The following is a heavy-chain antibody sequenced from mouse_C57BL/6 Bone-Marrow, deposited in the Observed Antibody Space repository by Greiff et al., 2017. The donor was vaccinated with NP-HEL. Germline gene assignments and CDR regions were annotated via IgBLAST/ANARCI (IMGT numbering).Heavy chain of an antibody. J-gene: IGHJ4*01. CDR3: AREDGYYGKLVGMDY. CDR1: GYSITSGYY. V-gene: IGHV3-6*01. D-gene: IGHD2-3*01. Sequence: EVQLQESGPGLVKPSQSLSLTCSVTGYSITSGYYWNWIRQFPGNKLEWMGYISYDGSNNYNPSLKNRISITRDTSKNQFFLKLNSVTTEDTTTYYCAREDGYYGKLVGMDYWGQGTSVTVSS. CDR2: ISYDGSN.